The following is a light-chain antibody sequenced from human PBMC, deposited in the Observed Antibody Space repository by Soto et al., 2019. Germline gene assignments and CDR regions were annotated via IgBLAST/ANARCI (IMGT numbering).Light chain of an antibody. V-gene: IGKV1-39*01. CDR2: SAS. J-gene: IGKJ2*01. CDR1: QTISSY. CDR3: QQTFRTPHT. Sequence: DIQMTQSPATLSASGGDRVTITCRASQTISSYLNWYQQKAGAAPKLLIYSASTLQSGVPSRFSGSGFGTDYTLTISSLHPADFAVYYCQQTFRTPHTFGQGTKLDIK.